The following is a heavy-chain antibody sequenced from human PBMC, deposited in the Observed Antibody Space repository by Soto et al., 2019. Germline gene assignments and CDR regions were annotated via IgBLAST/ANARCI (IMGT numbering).Heavy chain of an antibody. V-gene: IGHV3-30-3*01. CDR1: GFTFSSYA. CDR3: ARADSGYSYGYTAWVDY. J-gene: IGHJ4*02. CDR2: ISYDGSNK. D-gene: IGHD5-18*01. Sequence: QVQLVESGGGVVQPGRSLRLSCAASGFTFSSYAMHWVRQAPGKGLEWVAVISYDGSNKYYADSVKGRFTISRDNSKNXXYLQMNSLRAEDTAVYYCARADSGYSYGYTAWVDYWGQGTLVTVSS.